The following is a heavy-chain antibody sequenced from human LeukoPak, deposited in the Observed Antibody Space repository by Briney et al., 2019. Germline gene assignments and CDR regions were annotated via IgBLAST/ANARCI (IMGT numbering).Heavy chain of an antibody. CDR2: IRYDGSNK. J-gene: IGHJ4*02. CDR1: GFTFSSYG. Sequence: GGSLRLSCAASGFTFSSYGMHWVRQAPGKGLEWVAFIRYDGSNKYYADSVKGRFTISRDNSKNTLYLQTNSLRAEDTAVYYCAKDQSRGYDYVWGSYDYWGQGTLVTVSS. CDR3: AKDQSRGYDYVWGSYDY. V-gene: IGHV3-30*02. D-gene: IGHD3-16*01.